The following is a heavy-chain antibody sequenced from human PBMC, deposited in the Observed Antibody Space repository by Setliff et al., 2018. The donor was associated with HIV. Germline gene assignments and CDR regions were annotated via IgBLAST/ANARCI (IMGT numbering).Heavy chain of an antibody. CDR3: AMAPRSPLRWRDNLLSSSSFFMDV. D-gene: IGHD2-21*01. CDR2: IYPGDSDT. Sequence: PGESLKISCEASGYIFTDYWIGWVRQMPGKGLEWMGIIYPGDSDTRYSPYFQGQVTFSADKSISAVYLQWDSLKASDSAIYYCAMAPRSPLRWRDNLLSSSSFFMDVWGKGTTVTVSS. V-gene: IGHV5-51*01. J-gene: IGHJ6*03. CDR1: GYIFTDYW.